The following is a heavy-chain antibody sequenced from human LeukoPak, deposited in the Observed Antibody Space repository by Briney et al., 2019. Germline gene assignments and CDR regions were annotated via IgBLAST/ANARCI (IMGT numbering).Heavy chain of an antibody. CDR2: IKYDGSVT. J-gene: IGHJ2*01. V-gene: IGHV3-7*01. D-gene: IGHD6-13*01. CDR3: ARVSAAGSGFLDL. Sequence: GGSLRLSCTASGFTISGFWMSWVRQAPGKGLEWVANIKYDGSVTNYVDSMEGRLTTARDNAKNSLFLQMSSLRVEDTAMYYCARVSAAGSGFLDLWGRGTLVLVSA. CDR1: GFTISGFW.